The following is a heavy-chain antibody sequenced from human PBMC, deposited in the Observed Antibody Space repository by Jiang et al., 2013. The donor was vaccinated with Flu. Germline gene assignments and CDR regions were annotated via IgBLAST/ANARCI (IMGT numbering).Heavy chain of an antibody. J-gene: IGHJ4*02. D-gene: IGHD5-12*01. CDR3: ARVIEAPDSGFYFDY. CDR1: GYTFSSYG. Sequence: SGYTFSSYGINWVRQAPGQGLEWMGWISAYNGNTNYAQKVQGRVTMTTDTSTSTAYMELRSLRSDDTAVYYCARVIEAPDSGFYFDYWGQGTLVTVSS. V-gene: IGHV1-18*01. CDR2: ISAYNGNT.